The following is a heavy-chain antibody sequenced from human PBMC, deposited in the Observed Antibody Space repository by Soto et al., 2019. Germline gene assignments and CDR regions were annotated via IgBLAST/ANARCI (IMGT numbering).Heavy chain of an antibody. Sequence: QVQLVQSGAEVKKPGASVKVSCKASGYTLTSYGISWVRQAPGQGLEWMGWISSYKSNTNYAQKLQGRVTMTTDTSTNTAYMELRSLRSDDTAVYYCAREYFGVASFYFDYWGQGTLVTVSS. CDR1: GYTLTSYG. CDR2: ISSYKSNT. D-gene: IGHD3-3*01. J-gene: IGHJ4*02. CDR3: AREYFGVASFYFDY. V-gene: IGHV1-18*01.